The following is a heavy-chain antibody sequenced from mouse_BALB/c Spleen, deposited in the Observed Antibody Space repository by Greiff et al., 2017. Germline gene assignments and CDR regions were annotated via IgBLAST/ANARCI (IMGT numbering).Heavy chain of an antibody. Sequence: EVKVVESGGGLVKPGGSLKLSCAASGFAFSSYDMSWVRQTPEKRLEWVAYISSGGGSTYYPDTVKGRFTISRDNAKNTLYLQMSSLKSEDTAMYYCATRDYGYGFAYWGQGTLVTVSA. J-gene: IGHJ3*01. V-gene: IGHV5-12-1*01. CDR2: ISSGGGST. CDR3: ATRDYGYGFAY. CDR1: GFAFSSYD. D-gene: IGHD1-2*01.